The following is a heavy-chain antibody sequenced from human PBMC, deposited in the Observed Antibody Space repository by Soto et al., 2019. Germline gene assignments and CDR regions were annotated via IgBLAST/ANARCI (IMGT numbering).Heavy chain of an antibody. CDR1: GYTFTSYG. Sequence: ASVKVSCKASGYTFTSYGISWVRQAPGQGLEWMGWISAYNGNTNYAQKLQGRVTMTTDTSTSTAYMELRSLRSDDTAVYYCARFLITMIVVVPDAFDIWGQGTMVTVSS. CDR2: ISAYNGNT. J-gene: IGHJ3*02. CDR3: ARFLITMIVVVPDAFDI. D-gene: IGHD3-22*01. V-gene: IGHV1-18*01.